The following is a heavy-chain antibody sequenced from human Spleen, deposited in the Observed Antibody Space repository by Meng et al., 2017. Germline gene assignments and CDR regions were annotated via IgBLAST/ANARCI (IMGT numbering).Heavy chain of an antibody. V-gene: IGHV4-34*01. J-gene: IGHJ4*02. Sequence: QVQLQQWGAGLLKPLETLSITCVVSGWSFSDYYWSWIRQHPGKGLEWIGYIYYSGSTYYNPSLKSRVTISVDTSKNQFSLKLSSVTAADTAVYYCAASQGADYWGQGTLVTVSS. D-gene: IGHD2-2*01. CDR2: IYYSGST. CDR3: AASQGADY. CDR1: GWSFSDYY.